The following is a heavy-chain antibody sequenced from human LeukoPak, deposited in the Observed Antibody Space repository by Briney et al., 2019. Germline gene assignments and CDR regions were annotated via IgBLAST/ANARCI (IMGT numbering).Heavy chain of an antibody. Sequence: SETLSLTCTVSGGSISSYYWSWIRQPPGKGLEWIGYIYYSGSTNYNPSLKSRLTISVDTSKNQFSLKLRSVTAADTAVYFCAKEGGSPGYFQHWGQGTLVTVSS. J-gene: IGHJ1*01. CDR3: AKEGGSPGYFQH. V-gene: IGHV4-59*01. D-gene: IGHD3-16*01. CDR2: IYYSGST. CDR1: GGSISSYY.